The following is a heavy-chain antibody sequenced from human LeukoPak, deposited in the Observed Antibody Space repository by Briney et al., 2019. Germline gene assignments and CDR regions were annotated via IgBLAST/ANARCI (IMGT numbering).Heavy chain of an antibody. CDR1: GFTFSSYA. CDR2: ISGSGGST. D-gene: IGHD3-3*01. Sequence: GGSLRLSCAASGFTFSSYAMSWVRQAPGKGLEWVSAISGSGGSTYYADSVKGRFTISRDNSKNTLYLQMNSLRAEDTAVYYCAKGRIRQVLEATYNWFDPWGQGALVTVSS. V-gene: IGHV3-23*01. CDR3: AKGRIRQVLEATYNWFDP. J-gene: IGHJ5*02.